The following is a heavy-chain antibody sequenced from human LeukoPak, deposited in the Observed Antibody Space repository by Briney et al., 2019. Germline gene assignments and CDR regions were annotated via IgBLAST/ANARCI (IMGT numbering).Heavy chain of an antibody. J-gene: IGHJ5*02. CDR3: ARESHCTSTSCYPTWFDP. Sequence: SETLSLTCTVSGGSIRSYYWSWIRQPPGKGLEWIGYIYYSGSTIHNPSLNSRVTMSVDTSKNQFSLKLNSVTAADTALYYCARESHCTSTSCYPTWFDPWGQGTLVTVSS. CDR1: GGSIRSYY. D-gene: IGHD2-2*01. V-gene: IGHV4-59*01. CDR2: IYYSGST.